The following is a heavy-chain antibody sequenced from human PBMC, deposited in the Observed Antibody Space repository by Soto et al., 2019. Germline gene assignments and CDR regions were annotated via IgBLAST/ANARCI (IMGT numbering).Heavy chain of an antibody. CDR2: ISGSGGST. V-gene: IGHV3-23*01. J-gene: IGHJ4*02. D-gene: IGHD3-3*02. CDR3: AKDHRIRDHFYYFDY. CDR1: GFTFSSYA. Sequence: GGSLRLSCAASGFTFSSYAMSWVRQAPGKGLEWVSAISGSGGSTYYAGSVKGRFTISRDNSKNTLYLQMNSLRAEDTAVYYCAKDHRIRDHFYYFDYWGQGTLVTVSS.